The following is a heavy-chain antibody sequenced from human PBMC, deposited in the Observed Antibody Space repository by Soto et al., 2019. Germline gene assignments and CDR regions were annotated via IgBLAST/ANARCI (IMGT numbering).Heavy chain of an antibody. Sequence: SETLSLTCTVSGGSFSPNYGSWIRQPPGKGLEWVGYIYYGGSTNYNPSLKSRVTISVDTSKNQFSLKLSSVTAADTAVYYCARGRSGGDYYGSGSPGKGWFDPWGQGTLVTVSS. J-gene: IGHJ5*02. D-gene: IGHD3-10*01. CDR1: GGSFSPNY. CDR2: IYYGGST. CDR3: ARGRSGGDYYGSGSPGKGWFDP. V-gene: IGHV4-59*12.